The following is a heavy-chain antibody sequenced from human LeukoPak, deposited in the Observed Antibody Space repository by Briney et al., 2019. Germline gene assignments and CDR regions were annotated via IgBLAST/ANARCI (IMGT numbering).Heavy chain of an antibody. D-gene: IGHD5-24*01. CDR2: IRYDGSNE. CDR1: GFTFSSYD. Sequence: PGGSLRLSCAASGFTFSSYDMHWVRQAPGKGPEWVAIIRYDGSNENYADSVKGRFTISRDNSKKTLYLQMNSLRAEDTAVYYCARGRYNLDYWGQGTLVTVSS. J-gene: IGHJ4*02. V-gene: IGHV3-30*02. CDR3: ARGRYNLDY.